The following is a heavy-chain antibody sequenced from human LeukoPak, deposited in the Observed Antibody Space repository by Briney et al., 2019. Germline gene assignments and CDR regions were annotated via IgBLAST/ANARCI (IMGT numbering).Heavy chain of an antibody. J-gene: IGHJ5*02. CDR2: INHSGST. Sequence: SETLSLTCAVYGGSFSGYYWSWIRQPPGKGLEWIGEINHSGSTNYNPSLKSRVTISVDTSKNQFSLKLSSMTAADTAVYYCASLTLFDPWGQGTLVTVSS. V-gene: IGHV4-34*01. CDR1: GGSFSGYY. CDR3: ASLTLFDP. D-gene: IGHD1-14*01.